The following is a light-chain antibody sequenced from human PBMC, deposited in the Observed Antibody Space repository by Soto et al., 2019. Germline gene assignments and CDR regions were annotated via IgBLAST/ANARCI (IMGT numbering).Light chain of an antibody. CDR2: GAS. J-gene: IGKJ1*01. Sequence: ESVLTQSPGTLSLSPGERATLSCRAIQRVSSGYLAWYQQKPGQTPRLLIYGASGRATGIPDRFSGSGYGRQFSLTISSLQSEDFAIYHCQQHNNWPPWTFGQGTKVDI. CDR1: QRVSSGY. V-gene: IGKV3-20*01. CDR3: QQHNNWPPWT.